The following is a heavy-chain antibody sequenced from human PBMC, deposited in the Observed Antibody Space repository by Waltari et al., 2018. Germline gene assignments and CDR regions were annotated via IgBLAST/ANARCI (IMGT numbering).Heavy chain of an antibody. V-gene: IGHV4-34*01. D-gene: IGHD2-2*03. J-gene: IGHJ5*02. Sequence: QVQLQQWGAGLLKPSETLSLTCPGYGGSFSGYYWSWIRQPPGKGLEWIGEIHYSGITNYNPSLKSRVTISVDTSKNQFSLKLSSVTAADTAVFYCARLDSGFDPWGQGTLVTVSS. CDR2: IHYSGIT. CDR1: GGSFSGYY. CDR3: ARLDSGFDP.